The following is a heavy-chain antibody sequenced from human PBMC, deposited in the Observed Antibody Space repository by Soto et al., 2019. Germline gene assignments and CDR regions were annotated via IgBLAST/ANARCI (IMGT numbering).Heavy chain of an antibody. CDR1: GFTFSSYW. D-gene: IGHD3-9*01. CDR3: ASSSGPHDSFDY. Sequence: PGGSLRLSCAASGFTFSSYWMHWIRQAPGKGLVWVSRINSDGSSTSYADSVKGRFTISRDNAKNTLYLQMNSLRAEDTAVYYCASSSGPHDSFDYWGQGTLVTVSS. J-gene: IGHJ4*02. CDR2: INSDGSST. V-gene: IGHV3-74*01.